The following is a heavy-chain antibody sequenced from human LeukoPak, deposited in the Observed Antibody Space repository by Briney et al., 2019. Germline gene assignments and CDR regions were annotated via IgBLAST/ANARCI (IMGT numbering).Heavy chain of an antibody. CDR1: GGSISWSSYY. CDR3: ARRIVSYGSGTYYQSFDY. J-gene: IGHJ4*02. Sequence: SETLSLTCTVSGGSISWSSYYWGWIRQPPGKGLEWLGSIYYGGDTNYNPSLKSRLTISVDTSKNQFSLKLSSVTAADTAVYYCARRIVSYGSGTYYQSFDYWGQGTLVTVSS. CDR2: IYYGGDT. D-gene: IGHD3-10*01. V-gene: IGHV4-39*01.